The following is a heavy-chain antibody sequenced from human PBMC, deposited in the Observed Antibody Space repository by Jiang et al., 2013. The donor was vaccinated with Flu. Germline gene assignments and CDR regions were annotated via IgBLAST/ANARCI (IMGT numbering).Heavy chain of an antibody. D-gene: IGHD6-13*01. CDR1: GFTFSDYY. V-gene: IGHV3-11*01. CDR2: ISSSGSTI. Sequence: GLVKPGGSLRLSCAASGFTFSDYYMSWIRQAPGKGLEWVSYISSSGSTIYYADSVKGRFTISRDNAKNSLYLQMNSLRAEDTAVYYCARDSIRYSSSWAHNWFDPWGQGTLVTVSS. CDR3: ARDSIRYSSSWAHNWFDP. J-gene: IGHJ5*02.